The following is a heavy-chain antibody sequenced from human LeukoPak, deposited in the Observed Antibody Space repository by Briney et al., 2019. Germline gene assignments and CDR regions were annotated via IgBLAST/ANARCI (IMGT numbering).Heavy chain of an antibody. D-gene: IGHD2-2*02. Sequence: GGSLRLSCAASGFTSSSYGMHWVRQAPGKGLEWVAFIRYDGSNKYYADSVKGRFTISRDNSKNTLYLQMNSLRAEDTAVYYCAKDLGYCSSTSCYNRYFQHWGQGTLVTVSS. J-gene: IGHJ1*01. V-gene: IGHV3-30*02. CDR1: GFTSSSYG. CDR2: IRYDGSNK. CDR3: AKDLGYCSSTSCYNRYFQH.